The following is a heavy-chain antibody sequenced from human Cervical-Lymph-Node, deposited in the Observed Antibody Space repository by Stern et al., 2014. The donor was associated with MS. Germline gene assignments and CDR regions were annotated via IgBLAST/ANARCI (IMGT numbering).Heavy chain of an antibody. CDR2: VHPGGPDT. CDR3: ARRSGHRGAFDI. D-gene: IGHD2-15*01. J-gene: IGHJ3*02. CDR1: GYTFSNYW. Sequence: VQLVQSGAEVKKPGESLKISCKGSGYTFSNYWIGWVRQMPGKGLEWMGGVHPGGPDTRYSPSFQGQVTIPADQANHPAYLQWTGLKASDTAMYYCARRSGHRGAFDIWGQGTMVTVSS. V-gene: IGHV5-51*03.